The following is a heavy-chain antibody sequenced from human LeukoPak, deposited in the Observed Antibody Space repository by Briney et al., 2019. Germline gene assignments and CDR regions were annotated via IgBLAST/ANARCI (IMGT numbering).Heavy chain of an antibody. CDR1: GFTFSSYS. CDR2: ISSSSSYI. Sequence: GGSLRLSCAASGFTFSSYSTNWVRQAPGKGLEWVSSISSSSSYIHYADSVKGRFTISRDNAKNSLYLQMNSLRAEDTAVYYCARAVAGGRFDYWGQGTLVTVSS. D-gene: IGHD6-19*01. V-gene: IGHV3-21*01. CDR3: ARAVAGGRFDY. J-gene: IGHJ4*02.